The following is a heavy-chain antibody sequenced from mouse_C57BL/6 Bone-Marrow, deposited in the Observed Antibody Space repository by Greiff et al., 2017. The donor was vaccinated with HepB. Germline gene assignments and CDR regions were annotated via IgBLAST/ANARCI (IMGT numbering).Heavy chain of an antibody. CDR2: ISSGGDYI. V-gene: IGHV5-9-1*02. Sequence: EVQVVESGEGLVKPGGSLKLSCAASGFTFSSYAMSWVRQTPEKRLEWVAYISSGGDYIYYADTVKGRFTISRDNARNTLYLQMSSLKSEDTAMYYCTRDYVPLPYYYGSDCYAMDYWGQGTSVTVSS. CDR3: TRDYVPLPYYYGSDCYAMDY. CDR1: GFTFSSYA. D-gene: IGHD1-1*01. J-gene: IGHJ4*01.